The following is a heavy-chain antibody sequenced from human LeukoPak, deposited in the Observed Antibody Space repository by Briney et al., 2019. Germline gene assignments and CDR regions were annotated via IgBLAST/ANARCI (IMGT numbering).Heavy chain of an antibody. CDR3: ARRRGGIGMDV. V-gene: IGHV4-38-2*02. J-gene: IGHJ6*02. Sequence: PSETLSLTCTVSSYSISSGYYWGWIRQPPGKGLEWIGSIYHSGSSYYNPSLESRVIISVDTSKNQFSLKLSSVTAADTAVYYCARRRGGIGMDVWGQGTTVTVSS. CDR1: SYSISSGYY. D-gene: IGHD3-16*01. CDR2: IYHSGSS.